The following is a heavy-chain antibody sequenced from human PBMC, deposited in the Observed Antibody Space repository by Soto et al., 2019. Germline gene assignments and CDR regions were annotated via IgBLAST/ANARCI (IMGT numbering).Heavy chain of an antibody. CDR2: INPSGGST. Sequence: QVQLVQSGAEVKKPGASVKVSCKASGYTFTSYYMHWVRQAPGQGLEWMGIINPSGGSTSYAQKFHGRVTMTRDTSTSTVYMELSSLRSEDTAVYYCARESRIVGATGGHYFDYWGQGTLVTVSS. CDR3: ARESRIVGATGGHYFDY. J-gene: IGHJ4*02. V-gene: IGHV1-46*01. D-gene: IGHD1-26*01. CDR1: GYTFTSYY.